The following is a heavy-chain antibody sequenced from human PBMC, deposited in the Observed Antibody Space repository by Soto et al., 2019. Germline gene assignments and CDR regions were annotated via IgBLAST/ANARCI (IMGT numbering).Heavy chain of an antibody. V-gene: IGHV4-39*01. J-gene: IGHJ4*02. Sequence: LSLTCSVSGGSITRSNYYWGWVRQPPGKGLEWIGTIFYTGTTYYNPSLKSRVTISVDTLKNLFFLKLTSATAADTAFYYCARHGGGVQVAGIERGYDYWGQGTPVTVSS. CDR1: GGSITRSNYY. CDR3: ARHGGGVQVAGIERGYDY. D-gene: IGHD6-19*01. CDR2: IFYTGTT.